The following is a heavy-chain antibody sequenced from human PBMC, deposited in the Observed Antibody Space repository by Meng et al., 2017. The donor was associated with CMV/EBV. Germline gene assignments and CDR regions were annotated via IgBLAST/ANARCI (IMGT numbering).Heavy chain of an antibody. CDR3: ARDPDIVSYYYYGMDV. D-gene: IGHD2-15*01. CDR1: GYTFTSYG. Sequence: ASVKVSCKASGYTFTSYGISWVRQAPGQGLEWMGWISAYNGNTNYAQKLQGRVTMTTDTSTSTAYMELRSLRSDDTAVYYCARDPDIVSYYYYGMDVWGQGTTVTVSS. V-gene: IGHV1-18*01. CDR2: ISAYNGNT. J-gene: IGHJ6*02.